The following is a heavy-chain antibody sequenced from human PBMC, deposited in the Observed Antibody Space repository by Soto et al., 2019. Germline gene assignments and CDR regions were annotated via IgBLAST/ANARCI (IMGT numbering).Heavy chain of an antibody. CDR1: GGSISSYY. J-gene: IGHJ6*02. CDR3: ARQGFGPLHGLVDV. CDR2: VHHSWGS. Sequence: QVQLQESGPGLVKPSETLSLSCTVSGGSISSYYWSWFRQSPGKRMEWIGYVHHSWGSSYNPSLQSRVAISRDTPKRQFSLKVTSVTATDTAVYYCARQGFGPLHGLVDVWGQGTTVTVSS. D-gene: IGHD3-10*01. V-gene: IGHV4-59*08.